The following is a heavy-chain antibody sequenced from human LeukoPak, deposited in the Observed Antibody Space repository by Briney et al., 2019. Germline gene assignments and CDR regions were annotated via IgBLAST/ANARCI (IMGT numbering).Heavy chain of an antibody. J-gene: IGHJ4*02. CDR2: IYYSGST. D-gene: IGHD3-10*01. CDR1: GGSISSSSYY. Sequence: SETLSLTCTVSGGSISSSSYYWGWIRQPPGKGLEWIGSIYYSGSTYYNPSLKSRVTISVDTSKNQSSLKLSSVTAADTAMYYCARKGDGSGSYYLSYWGQGTLVTVSS. CDR3: ARKGDGSGSYYLSY. V-gene: IGHV4-39*01.